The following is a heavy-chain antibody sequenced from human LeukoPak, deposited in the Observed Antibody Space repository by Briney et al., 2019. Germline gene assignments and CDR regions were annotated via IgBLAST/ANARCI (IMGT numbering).Heavy chain of an antibody. CDR1: GFTFSSYD. Sequence: GGSLRLSCAASGFTFSSYDMHWVRQATGKGLEWVSAIGTAGDKYYPGSVKGRFTISRENAKNSLYLQMNSLRAGDTPVYYCARGFGELPRYYYYGMDVWGQGTTVTVSS. CDR3: ARGFGELPRYYYYGMDV. D-gene: IGHD3-10*01. CDR2: IGTAGDK. J-gene: IGHJ6*02. V-gene: IGHV3-13*01.